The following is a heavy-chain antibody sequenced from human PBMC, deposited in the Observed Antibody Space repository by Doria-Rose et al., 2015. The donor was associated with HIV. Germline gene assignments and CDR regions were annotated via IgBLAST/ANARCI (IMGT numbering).Heavy chain of an antibody. CDR1: GVSLSSPGMG. Sequence: QESGPVLVKPTETLTLTCTVSGVSLSSPGMGVSWIRQPPGKALEWLANIFSDDERSYTTSLKSRLSIYSGTSKSQVALTMTDMDPVDTATYYCARIKSSRWYHKYYFDFWGQGTLVIVSA. V-gene: IGHV2-26*01. CDR3: ARIKSSRWYHKYYFDF. CDR2: IFSDDER. D-gene: IGHD6-13*01. J-gene: IGHJ4*02.